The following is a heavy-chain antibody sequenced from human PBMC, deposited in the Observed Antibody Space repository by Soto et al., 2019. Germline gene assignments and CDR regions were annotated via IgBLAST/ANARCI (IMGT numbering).Heavy chain of an antibody. J-gene: IGHJ6*02. CDR3: ARILGGVRHYYDSSGRNYGMDV. Sequence: ASVKVSCKASGYTFTSYGISWVRQAPGQGLEWMGWISAFNGNTNYAQKLQGRVTMTTDTSTSPAYMELRSLRSDDTAVYYCARILGGVRHYYDSSGRNYGMDVWGQGTTVTVSS. D-gene: IGHD3-22*01. CDR1: GYTFTSYG. CDR2: ISAFNGNT. V-gene: IGHV1-18*01.